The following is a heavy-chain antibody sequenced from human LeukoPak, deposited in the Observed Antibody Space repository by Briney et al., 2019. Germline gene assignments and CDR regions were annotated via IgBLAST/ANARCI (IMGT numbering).Heavy chain of an antibody. Sequence: GGSLRLSCAASGFTFRDYTMNWVRQAPGKGLEWVSAISKSGTYIKYADSVKGRFTVSRDNAKNSLFLQMNSLRVEDTAVYFCAREVLIVVEPAANAIDYWGQGTRVTVSS. CDR1: GFTFRDYT. CDR2: ISKSGTYI. J-gene: IGHJ4*02. D-gene: IGHD2-2*01. CDR3: AREVLIVVEPAANAIDY. V-gene: IGHV3-21*01.